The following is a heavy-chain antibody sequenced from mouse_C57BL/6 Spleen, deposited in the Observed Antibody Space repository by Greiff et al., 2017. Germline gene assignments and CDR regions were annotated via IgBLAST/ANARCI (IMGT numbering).Heavy chain of an antibody. CDR1: GYTFTGYW. Sequence: VQLQQSGAELMKPGASVKISCKATGYTFTGYWIEWVKQRPGHGLEWIGEILPGGGSTNYNEKFKGKATFTADKSSNTAYMQLSSLTTEDSAIYYCAREVCGNNVGFAYWGQGTLGTVSA. D-gene: IGHD2-1*01. CDR3: AREVCGNNVGFAY. CDR2: ILPGGGST. J-gene: IGHJ3*01. V-gene: IGHV1-9*01.